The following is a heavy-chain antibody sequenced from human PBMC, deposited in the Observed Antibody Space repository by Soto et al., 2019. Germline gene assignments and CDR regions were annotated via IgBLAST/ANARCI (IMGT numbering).Heavy chain of an antibody. CDR2: IYHSGRT. V-gene: IGHV4-30-2*01. CDR3: ARHYCSGSMCYSQRWFAP. CDR1: GGSISSGGYS. J-gene: IGHJ5*02. D-gene: IGHD2-15*01. Sequence: SETLSLTCAVSGGSISSGGYSWSWIRQPPGKGLEWIGYIYHSGRTYYNPSLKSRVTISVDRSKNQFSLKLSSVTAADTAMYYCARHYCSGSMCYSQRWFAPWGRGILVTVSS.